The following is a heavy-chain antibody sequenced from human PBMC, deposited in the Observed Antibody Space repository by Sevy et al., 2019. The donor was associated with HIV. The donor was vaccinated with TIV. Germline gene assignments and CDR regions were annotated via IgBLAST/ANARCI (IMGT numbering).Heavy chain of an antibody. CDR1: GFTFSSYG. Sequence: GGSLRLSCAASGFTFSSYGMHWVRQAPGKGLEWVAFIRYDGSIKYYADSVKGRFTISRDNSKNTLYLQMNSLRAEDTAVYYCAKAQTGYQLPVSNYYYYGMDVWGQGTTVTVSS. J-gene: IGHJ6*02. D-gene: IGHD2-2*01. CDR3: AKAQTGYQLPVSNYYYYGMDV. V-gene: IGHV3-30*02. CDR2: IRYDGSIK.